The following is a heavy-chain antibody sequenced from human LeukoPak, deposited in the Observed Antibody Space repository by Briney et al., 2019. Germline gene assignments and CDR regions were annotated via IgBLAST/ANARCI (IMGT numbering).Heavy chain of an antibody. CDR1: GYTFTSYA. V-gene: IGHV1-3*01. CDR2: INAGNGNT. CDR3: ARDPLGDYGDYDHYGMDV. D-gene: IGHD4-17*01. J-gene: IGHJ6*02. Sequence: ASVKVSCKASGYTFTSYAMHWVRQAPGQRLEWMGWINAGNGNTKYSQKFQGRVTITRDTSASTAYMELSSLRSEDTAVYYCARDPLGDYGDYDHYGMDVWGQGITVTVSS.